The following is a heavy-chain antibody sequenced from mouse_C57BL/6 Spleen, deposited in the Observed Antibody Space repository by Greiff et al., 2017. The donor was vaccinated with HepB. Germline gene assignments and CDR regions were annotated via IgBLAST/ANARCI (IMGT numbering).Heavy chain of an antibody. V-gene: IGHV5-4*03. Sequence: DVMLVESGGGLVKPGGSLKLSCAASGFTFSSYALSWVRQTPEKRLEWVATISDGGSYTYYPDNVKGRFTISRDNAKNNLYLQMSHLKSEDTAMYYCARAPRFITTVVATPFDYWGQGTTLTVSS. CDR1: GFTFSSYA. CDR2: ISDGGSYT. D-gene: IGHD1-1*01. J-gene: IGHJ2*01. CDR3: ARAPRFITTVVATPFDY.